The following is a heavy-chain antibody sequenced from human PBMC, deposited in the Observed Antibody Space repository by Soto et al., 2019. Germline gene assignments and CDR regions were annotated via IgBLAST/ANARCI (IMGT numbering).Heavy chain of an antibody. J-gene: IGHJ4*02. CDR1: GGSISSGDYY. V-gene: IGHV4-30-4*01. Sequence: SETLSLTCTVSGGSISSGDYYWSWIRQPPGKGLEWIGYIYYSGSTYYNPSLKSRVTISVDTSKNQFSLKLSSVTAADTAVYYCARDSPTISDDSSSFLFDYWGQGTLVTVSS. D-gene: IGHD6-6*01. CDR3: ARDSPTISDDSSSFLFDY. CDR2: IYYSGST.